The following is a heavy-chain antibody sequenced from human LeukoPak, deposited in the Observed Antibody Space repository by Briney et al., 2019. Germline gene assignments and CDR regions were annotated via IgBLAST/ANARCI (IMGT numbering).Heavy chain of an antibody. V-gene: IGHV4-61*01. CDR3: ARGVVSHYYYYYYMDV. CDR2: IYYSGST. CDR1: GGSISSGSYY. J-gene: IGHJ6*03. D-gene: IGHD3-3*01. Sequence: PSETLSLTCTVSGGSISSGSYYWSWIRQPPGKGLEWIGYIYYSGSTNYNPSLKSRVTISVDTSKNQFSLKLSSVTAADTAVYHCARGVVSHYYYYYYMDVWGKGTTVTVSS.